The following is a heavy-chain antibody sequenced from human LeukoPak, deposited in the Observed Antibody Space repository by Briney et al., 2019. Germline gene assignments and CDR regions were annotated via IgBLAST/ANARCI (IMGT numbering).Heavy chain of an antibody. D-gene: IGHD1-7*01. V-gene: IGHV4-34*01. CDR1: GGSFSNYY. CDR2: INDSGRI. CDR3: ARRWNYGRNYYIDV. J-gene: IGHJ6*03. Sequence: SETLSLTCAVYGGSFSNYYWSWIRQPPGKGLEWIGEINDSGRINYNPSFMSRVTISVDTSKNQFSLRLTPVTARDTAVYYCARRWNYGRNYYIDVWGKGATVSVSS.